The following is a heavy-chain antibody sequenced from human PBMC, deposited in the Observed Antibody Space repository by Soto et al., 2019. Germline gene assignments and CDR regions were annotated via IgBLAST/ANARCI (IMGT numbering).Heavy chain of an antibody. CDR1: GCTFSSYA. CDR2: IIPIFGTA. CDR3: ARDKYYYDSSGYPDAFDI. Sequence: QVQLVQSGAEVKKPGSSVKVSCKASGCTFSSYAISWVRQAPGQGLEWMGGIIPIFGTANYAQKFQGRVTITADESTSTAYTELSSLRSEDTAVYYCARDKYYYDSSGYPDAFDIWGQGTMVTVSS. D-gene: IGHD3-22*01. J-gene: IGHJ3*02. V-gene: IGHV1-69*01.